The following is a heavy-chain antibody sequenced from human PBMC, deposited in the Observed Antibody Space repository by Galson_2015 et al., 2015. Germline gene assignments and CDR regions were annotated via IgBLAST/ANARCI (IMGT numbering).Heavy chain of an antibody. CDR2: IIPIFGTA. J-gene: IGHJ5*02. CDR1: EGTFSSYA. CDR3: ASDEVGYSYGYLQHH. V-gene: IGHV1-69*01. D-gene: IGHD5-18*01. Sequence: CKASEGTFSSYAISWVRQAPGQGLEWMGGIIPIFGTANYAQKFQGRVTITADESTSTAYMELSSLRSEDTAVYYCASDEVGYSYGYLQHHWGQGTLVTVSS.